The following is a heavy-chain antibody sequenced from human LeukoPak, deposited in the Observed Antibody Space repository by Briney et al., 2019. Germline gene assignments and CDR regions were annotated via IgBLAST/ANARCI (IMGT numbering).Heavy chain of an antibody. V-gene: IGHV3-21*01. J-gene: IGHJ4*02. CDR3: AREGDSSSAFDY. CDR2: ISSSSSYI. Sequence: GGSLRLSCAASGFTFSSYAMNWVRQAPGKGLEWVSSISSSSSYIYYADSVKGRFTISRDNAKNSLYLQMNSLRAEDTAVYYCAREGDSSSAFDYWGQGTLVTVSS. CDR1: GFTFSSYA. D-gene: IGHD6-6*01.